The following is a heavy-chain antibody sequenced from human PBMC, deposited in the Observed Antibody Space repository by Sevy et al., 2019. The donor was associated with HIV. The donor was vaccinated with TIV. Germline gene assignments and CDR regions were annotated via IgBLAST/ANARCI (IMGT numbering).Heavy chain of an antibody. CDR1: GYNITSYW. CDR2: INPRDSDT. J-gene: IGHJ4*02. V-gene: IGHV5-51*01. D-gene: IGHD6-6*01. Sequence: GKSLKISCKGSGYNITSYWIGWVRQMPGKGLEWMGIINPRDSDTRDIPSFQGQVTSSVDKSINTAYLQWSSLKASDTAMYDCARQWSSSADYWGQGTLVTVSS. CDR3: ARQWSSSADY.